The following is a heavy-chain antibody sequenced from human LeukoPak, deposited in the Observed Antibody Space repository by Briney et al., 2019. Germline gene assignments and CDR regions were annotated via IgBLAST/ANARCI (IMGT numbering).Heavy chain of an antibody. V-gene: IGHV4-38-2*01. D-gene: IGHD3-10*01. CDR3: ARAGWIITSGIDY. J-gene: IGHJ4*02. CDR1: GYSISRRYY. Sequence: LSETLSLTCGVSGYSISRRYYWAWIRQPPGKGPEWSGTIYHTGSTYYTPSLGSRVTISVDTSKNEFSLNLTSVTAADTAVYYCARAGWIITSGIDYWGQGALVTVSS. CDR2: IYHTGST.